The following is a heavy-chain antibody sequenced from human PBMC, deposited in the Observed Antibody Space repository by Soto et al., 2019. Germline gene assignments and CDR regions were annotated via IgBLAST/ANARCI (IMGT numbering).Heavy chain of an antibody. CDR2: IKTDGSET. CDR1: GFSFSSFW. CDR3: TSDRYPRFYHGSGSYPYY. J-gene: IGHJ4*02. Sequence: VGSLRLSCAASGFSFSSFWMSWVRQAPGKGLEWVANIKTDGSETHYVDSVKGRFTISRDNPKTSLFLQMNSLRVEDTAVYFCTSDRYPRFYHGSGSYPYYWGQGTPVTVSS. V-gene: IGHV3-7*03. D-gene: IGHD3-10*01.